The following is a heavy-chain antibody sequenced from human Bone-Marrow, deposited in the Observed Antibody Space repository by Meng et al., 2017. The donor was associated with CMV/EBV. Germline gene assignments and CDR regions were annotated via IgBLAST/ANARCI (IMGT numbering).Heavy chain of an antibody. D-gene: IGHD2-2*01. V-gene: IGHV3-15*01. CDR1: GFTFSSYA. CDR2: IKSKTDGGTT. CDR3: TTVFPAAKGY. J-gene: IGHJ4*02. Sequence: GESLKISCAASGFTFSSYAMSWVRQAPGKGLEWVGRIKSKTDGGTTDYAAPVKGRFTISRDDSKNTLYLQMNSLKTEDTAVYYCTTVFPAAKGYWGQGTLVTVSS.